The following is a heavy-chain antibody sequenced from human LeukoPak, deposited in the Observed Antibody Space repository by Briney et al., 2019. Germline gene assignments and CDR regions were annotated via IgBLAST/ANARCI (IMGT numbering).Heavy chain of an antibody. J-gene: IGHJ2*01. Sequence: ASVKVSCKASGYTFTSYGISWVRQAPGQGLEWMGWISAYNGNTNYAQKLQGRVTMTTDTSTSTAYMELSRLRSDDTAVYYCARDYSNYGGWYFDLWGRGTLVTVSS. CDR2: ISAYNGNT. CDR1: GYTFTSYG. D-gene: IGHD4-11*01. CDR3: ARDYSNYGGWYFDL. V-gene: IGHV1-18*01.